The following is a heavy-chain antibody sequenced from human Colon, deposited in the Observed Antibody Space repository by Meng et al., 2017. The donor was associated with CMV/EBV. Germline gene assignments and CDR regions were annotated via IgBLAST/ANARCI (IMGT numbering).Heavy chain of an antibody. CDR3: AATPIRIVATITAAFDY. V-gene: IGHV1-2*02. J-gene: IGHJ4*02. Sequence: ASVKVSCKASGYTFTGYYMHWVRQAPGQGLEWMGWINPNSGGTNYAQKFQGRVTMTRDTSISTAYMELSRLRSDDTAVYYCAATPIRIVATITAAFDYWGQGTLVTVSS. CDR2: INPNSGGT. D-gene: IGHD5-12*01. CDR1: GYTFTGYY.